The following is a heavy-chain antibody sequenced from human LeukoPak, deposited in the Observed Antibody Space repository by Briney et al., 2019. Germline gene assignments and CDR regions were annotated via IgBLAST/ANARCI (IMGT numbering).Heavy chain of an antibody. CDR2: ISWDGGST. J-gene: IGHJ4*02. V-gene: IGHV3-43D*04. Sequence: PGGSLRLSCAASGFTFDDYAMHWVRQAPGKGLEWVSLISWDGGSTYYADSAKGRFTISRDNSKNSLYLQMNSLRAEDTALYYCAKTGTRGYSYGPFDYWGQGTLVTVSS. CDR3: AKTGTRGYSYGPFDY. D-gene: IGHD5-18*01. CDR1: GFTFDDYA.